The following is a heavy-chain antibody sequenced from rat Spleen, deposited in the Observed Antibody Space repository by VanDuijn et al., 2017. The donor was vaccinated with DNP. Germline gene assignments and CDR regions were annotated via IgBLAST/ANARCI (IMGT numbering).Heavy chain of an antibody. V-gene: IGHV5-31*01. J-gene: IGHJ4*01. D-gene: IGHD3-4*01. CDR1: EFTFNNYW. CDR3: AKEGATSMDA. Sequence: EVQLVESGGDLVRPGRSLKLSCVVSEFTFNNYWMTWFRQAPGQGLEWVASIPSSGGDTYYADSVKGRFTISRDNAENTVYLQMNSLRSEDTATYYCAKEGATSMDAWGQGTSVTVSS. CDR2: IPSSGGDT.